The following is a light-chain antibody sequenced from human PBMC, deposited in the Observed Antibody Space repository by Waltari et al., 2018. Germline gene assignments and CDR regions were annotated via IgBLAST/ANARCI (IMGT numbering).Light chain of an antibody. J-gene: IGLJ1*01. V-gene: IGLV2-14*01. Sequence: QSALTQPASVSGSPGQSITISCSGTDSDVGAYDFVSWYQQHPGNAPHLIIYEVSNRPSGSSNRFSAPKSGNTASLTISGLQAEDEADYYCSSYTTSSAPGVFGTGTRVTVL. CDR1: DSDVGAYDF. CDR3: SSYTTSSAPGV. CDR2: EVS.